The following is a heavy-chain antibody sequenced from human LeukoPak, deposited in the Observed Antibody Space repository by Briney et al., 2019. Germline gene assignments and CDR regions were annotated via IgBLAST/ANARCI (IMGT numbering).Heavy chain of an antibody. CDR1: GGSISSYY. CDR2: IYYSGST. V-gene: IGHV4-59*01. Sequence: SETLSLTCTVSGGSISSYYWSWIRQPPGKGLEWIGYIYYSGSTNYNPSLKSRVTISVDTSKNQFSLKLSSVTAADTAVYYCARGKYDSSGYYRFDYWGQGTLVTVSS. D-gene: IGHD3-22*01. J-gene: IGHJ4*02. CDR3: ARGKYDSSGYYRFDY.